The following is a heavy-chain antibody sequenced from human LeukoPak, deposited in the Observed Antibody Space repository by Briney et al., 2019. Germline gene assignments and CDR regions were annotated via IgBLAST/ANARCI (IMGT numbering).Heavy chain of an antibody. CDR1: GNYW. CDR3: VSFYEKY. CDR2: INSDGSWT. D-gene: IGHD2-2*01. J-gene: IGHJ4*02. V-gene: IGHV3-74*01. Sequence: GSLRLSCAASGNYWMHWVRQAPGTGLVWVSHINSDGSWTSYADSVKGRFTISKDNAKNTVYLQMNNQRAEDTAVYYCVSFYEKYWGRGTLVSVSS.